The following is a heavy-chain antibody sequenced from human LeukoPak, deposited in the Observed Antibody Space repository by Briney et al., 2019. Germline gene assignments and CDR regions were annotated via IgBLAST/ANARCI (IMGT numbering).Heavy chain of an antibody. CDR2: LSGSGGST. CDR1: GFTFSSYA. V-gene: IGHV3-23*01. D-gene: IGHD3-3*01. Sequence: PGGSPRLSCAASGFTFSSYAMSWGRQGPGKGLEWVSALSGSGGSTYYADSVKGRFTISRDNSKNTLYLQMNSLRAEDTAVYYCAKLKTIFGVVIDYWGQGTLVTVSS. CDR3: AKLKTIFGVVIDY. J-gene: IGHJ4*02.